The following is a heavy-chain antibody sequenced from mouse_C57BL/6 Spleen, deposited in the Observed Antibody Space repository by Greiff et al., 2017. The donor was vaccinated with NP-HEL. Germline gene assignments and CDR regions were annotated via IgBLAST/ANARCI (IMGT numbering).Heavy chain of an antibody. CDR2: ISSGGSYT. CDR3: ASLYGTWFAY. J-gene: IGHJ3*01. D-gene: IGHD1-1*01. Sequence: EVMLVESGGDLVKPGGSLKLSCAASGFTFSSYGMSWVRQTPDKRLEWVATISSGGSYTYYPDSVKGRFTISRDNAKNTLYLQMSSLKSEDTAMYYCASLYGTWFAYWGQGTLVTVSA. CDR1: GFTFSSYG. V-gene: IGHV5-6*01.